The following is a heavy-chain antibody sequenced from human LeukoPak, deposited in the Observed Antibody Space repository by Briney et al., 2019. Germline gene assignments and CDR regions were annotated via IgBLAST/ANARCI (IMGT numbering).Heavy chain of an antibody. CDR3: AREPGIAAAWSFDY. D-gene: IGHD6-13*01. J-gene: IGHJ4*02. V-gene: IGHV3-48*04. Sequence: QSGGSLRLSCAASGFTFSSYSMNWVRQAPGKGLEWVSYISSSSSTIYYADSVKGRFTISRDNAKSSLYLQMNSLRAEDTAVYYCAREPGIAAAWSFDYWGQGTLATVSS. CDR2: ISSSSSTI. CDR1: GFTFSSYS.